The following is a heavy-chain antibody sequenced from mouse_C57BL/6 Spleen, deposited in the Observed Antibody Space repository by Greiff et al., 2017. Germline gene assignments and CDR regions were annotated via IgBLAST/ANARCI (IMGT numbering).Heavy chain of an antibody. CDR2: INPNNGGT. J-gene: IGHJ4*01. V-gene: IGHV1-26*01. CDR1: GYTFTDYY. CDR3: ARLLRRYYAMDY. Sequence: EVQLQQSGPELVKPGASVKISCKASGYTFTDYYMNWVKQSHGKSLEWIGDINPNNGGTSYNQKFKGKATLTVDKSSSTAYMELRSLTSEDSAVYYCARLLRRYYAMDYWGQGTSVTVSS. D-gene: IGHD1-2*01.